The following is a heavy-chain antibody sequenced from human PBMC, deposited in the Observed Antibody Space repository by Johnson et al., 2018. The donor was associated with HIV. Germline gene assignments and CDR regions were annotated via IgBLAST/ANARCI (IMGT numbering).Heavy chain of an antibody. Sequence: QLVESGGVVVQPGGSLRLSCAASGFTFADYTMHWVRQGPGKGLEWVSRISWEGGSTYYGESLKGRFTISRDNSKNSLYLQMNSLRSEDTALYYCAKGGLGHTDAFDIWGQGTMVTVSS. D-gene: IGHD6-19*01. CDR2: ISWEGGST. CDR1: GFTFADYT. V-gene: IGHV3-43*01. CDR3: AKGGLGHTDAFDI. J-gene: IGHJ3*02.